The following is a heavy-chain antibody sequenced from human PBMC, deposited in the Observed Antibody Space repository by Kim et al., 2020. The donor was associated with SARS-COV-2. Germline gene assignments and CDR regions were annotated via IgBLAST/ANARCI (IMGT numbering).Heavy chain of an antibody. CDR2: IYYSGST. Sequence: SETLSLTCTVSGGSISSYYWSWIRQPPGKGLEWIGYIYYSGSTNYNPSLKSRVTLSVDTSKNQFSLKLSSVTAADTAVYYCARAGVVESEATGFGWFDPWGQGTLVTVSS. D-gene: IGHD3-10*01. V-gene: IGHV4-59*13. CDR3: ARAGVVESEATGFGWFDP. J-gene: IGHJ5*02. CDR1: GGSISSYY.